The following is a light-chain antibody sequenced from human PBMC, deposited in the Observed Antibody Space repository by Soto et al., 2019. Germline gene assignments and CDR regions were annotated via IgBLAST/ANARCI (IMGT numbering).Light chain of an antibody. Sequence: EVVLTQSPVTLSLSPGERATLSCRASQSFRGLLAWYQQKPGQAPRLLIYDAYNRATGIPPRFSGSGSGTDFTLTISSLQPDDFATYYCQQYNSYWGAFGQGTKVEIK. CDR3: QQYNSYWGA. CDR2: DAY. CDR1: QSFRGL. J-gene: IGKJ1*01. V-gene: IGKV3-11*01.